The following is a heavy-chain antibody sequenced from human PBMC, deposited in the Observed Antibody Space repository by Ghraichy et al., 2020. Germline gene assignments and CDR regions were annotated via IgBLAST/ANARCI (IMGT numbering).Heavy chain of an antibody. J-gene: IGHJ4*02. CDR2: ISGSAGST. D-gene: IGHD6-6*01. Sequence: LSLTCAAAGITFTNYAMNWVRQAPGKGLEWVSGISGSAGSTYYADSVQGRFTIFKDNSKNTLYLQMDRLRAEDTAVYYCAKSSSSFLDYFDYWGQGTLVTVSS. CDR3: AKSSSSFLDYFDY. CDR1: GITFTNYA. V-gene: IGHV3-23*01.